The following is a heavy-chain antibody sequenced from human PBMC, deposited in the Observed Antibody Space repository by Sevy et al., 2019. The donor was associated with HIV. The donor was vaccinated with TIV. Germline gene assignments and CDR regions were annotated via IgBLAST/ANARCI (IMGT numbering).Heavy chain of an antibody. Sequence: GGSLRLSCTASGFTFSDYCMSWVRQAPGKGLEWVAFLNSDVYGGTVDHAASVRGRFVISRDNSKTIAYLQMNDLKTEDTGVYYCTRWKAAQSIFDYWGQGALVTVSS. CDR3: TRWKAAQSIFDY. CDR1: GFTFSDYC. J-gene: IGHJ4*02. D-gene: IGHD6-13*01. V-gene: IGHV3-49*04. CDR2: LNSDVYGGTV.